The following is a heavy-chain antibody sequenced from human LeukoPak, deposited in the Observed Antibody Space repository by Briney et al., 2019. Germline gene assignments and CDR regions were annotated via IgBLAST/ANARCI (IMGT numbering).Heavy chain of an antibody. V-gene: IGHV3-15*01. CDR1: GFTFSNAW. Sequence: GGSLRLSCAASGFTFSNAWTSWVRQAPGKGLEWVGRIKSKTDGGTTDYAAPVKGRFTISRDDSKNTLYLQMNSLKTEDTAVYYCTTDTIIMGASIAYYYGMDVWGQGTTVTVSS. CDR3: TTDTIIMGASIAYYYGMDV. CDR2: IKSKTDGGTT. D-gene: IGHD1-26*01. J-gene: IGHJ6*02.